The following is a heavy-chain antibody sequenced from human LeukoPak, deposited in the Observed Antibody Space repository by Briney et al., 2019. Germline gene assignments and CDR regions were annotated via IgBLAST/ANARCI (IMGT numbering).Heavy chain of an antibody. J-gene: IGHJ3*02. V-gene: IGHV3-30*03. Sequence: GGSLRLSCAASGFTFSSYGMHWVRQAPGKGLEWVAVISYDGSNKYYGDSVKGRFTISRDNPKNTLYLQMNSLRAEDTAVYYCARFYRARSDDAFDIWGQGTMVTVSS. CDR2: ISYDGSNK. CDR3: ARFYRARSDDAFDI. D-gene: IGHD1-14*01. CDR1: GFTFSSYG.